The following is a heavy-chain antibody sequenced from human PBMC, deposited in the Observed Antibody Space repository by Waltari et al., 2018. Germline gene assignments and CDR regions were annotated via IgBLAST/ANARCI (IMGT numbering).Heavy chain of an antibody. Sequence: QVQLQESGPGLVKPSQTLSLTCTVSGGSISSGSYYWSWIRQPAGKGLEWIGRIDPSGSPNYNPSLKSRVTISVDTSKNQFSLKLSSVTAADTAVYYCARDAAVGATAFDYWGQGTLVTVSS. CDR3: ARDAAVGATAFDY. V-gene: IGHV4-61*02. CDR1: GGSISSGSYY. J-gene: IGHJ4*02. D-gene: IGHD1-26*01. CDR2: IDPSGSP.